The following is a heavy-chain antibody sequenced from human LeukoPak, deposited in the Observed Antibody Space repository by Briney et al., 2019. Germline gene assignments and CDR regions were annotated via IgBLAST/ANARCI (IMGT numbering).Heavy chain of an antibody. V-gene: IGHV3-11*01. CDR3: ARRAGAYSHPYDY. Sequence: GGSLRLSCAASGFTFSDNYMTWVRQAPGKGLEWLSYISGNGGVIQYADFVKGRFTISRDNSKNTLYLQMNSLRADDTAVYYCARRAGAYSHPYDYWGQGTLVTVSS. CDR2: ISGNGGVI. J-gene: IGHJ4*02. CDR1: GFTFSDNY. D-gene: IGHD4/OR15-4a*01.